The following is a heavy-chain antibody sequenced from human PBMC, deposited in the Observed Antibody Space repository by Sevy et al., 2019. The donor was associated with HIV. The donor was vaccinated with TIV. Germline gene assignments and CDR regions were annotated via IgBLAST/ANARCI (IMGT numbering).Heavy chain of an antibody. CDR1: GGSISSSSYY. CDR3: ARHVVLGYCSSTSCYTPYYFDY. J-gene: IGHJ4*02. Sequence: SETLSLTCTVSGGSISSSSYYWGWIRQPPGKGLEWIGSIYYSGSTYYNPSLKSRVTISVDTSKNQFSLKLSSVTAAATAVYYCARHVVLGYCSSTSCYTPYYFDYWGQGTLVTVSS. D-gene: IGHD2-2*02. CDR2: IYYSGST. V-gene: IGHV4-39*01.